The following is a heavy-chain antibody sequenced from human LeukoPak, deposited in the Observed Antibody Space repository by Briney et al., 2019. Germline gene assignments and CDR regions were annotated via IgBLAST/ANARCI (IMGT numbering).Heavy chain of an antibody. CDR2: IRSKANSYAT. D-gene: IGHD3-22*01. CDR3: TRADYYDSSGYISTDAFDI. V-gene: IGHV3-73*01. CDR1: GFTFSGSA. Sequence: QPGGSLKLSCAASGFTFSGSAMHWVRQASGKGLEWVGRIRSKANSYATAYAASVKGRFTISRDDSKNTAYLQMNSLKTEDTAVYYCTRADYYDSSGYISTDAFDIWGQGTMVTVSS. J-gene: IGHJ3*02.